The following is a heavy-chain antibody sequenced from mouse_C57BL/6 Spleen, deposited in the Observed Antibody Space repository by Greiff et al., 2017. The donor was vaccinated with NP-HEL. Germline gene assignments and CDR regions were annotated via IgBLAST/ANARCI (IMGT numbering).Heavy chain of an antibody. D-gene: IGHD1-1*01. V-gene: IGHV1-82*01. Sequence: QVQLQQSGPELVKPGASVKISCKASGYAFSSSWMNWVKQRPGKGLEWIGRIYPGDGDTNYNGKFKGKATLTADKSSSTAYMQLSSLTSEDSAVYFCARGTTVVADDWCFDVWGTGTTVTVSS. CDR3: ARGTTVVADDWCFDV. J-gene: IGHJ1*03. CDR1: GYAFSSSW. CDR2: IYPGDGDT.